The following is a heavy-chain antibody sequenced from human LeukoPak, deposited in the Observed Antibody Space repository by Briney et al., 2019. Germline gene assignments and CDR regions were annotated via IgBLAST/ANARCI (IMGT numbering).Heavy chain of an antibody. CDR3: ARDNSIADRGWWFDP. J-gene: IGHJ5*02. D-gene: IGHD4-23*01. Sequence: PGGSLRLSCAASGFTFSSYSMNWVRQAPGKGLEWVSSISSSSSYIYYADSVKGRFTISRDNAKNSLYLQMNSLRAEDTAVYYCARDNSIADRGWWFDPWGQGTLVTVSS. V-gene: IGHV3-21*01. CDR2: ISSSSSYI. CDR1: GFTFSSYS.